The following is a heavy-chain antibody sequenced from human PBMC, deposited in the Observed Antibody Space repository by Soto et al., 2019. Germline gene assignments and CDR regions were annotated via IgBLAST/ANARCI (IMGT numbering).Heavy chain of an antibody. CDR2: INPDSGAT. J-gene: IGHJ4*01. CDR1: GYSFTGYY. D-gene: IGHD2-15*01. CDR3: ARDLRGLLDYFDY. Sequence: SVKVSCKATGYSFTGYYIHWVRQAPGQGLEWMGWINPDSGATNYAQKFQGRVAMTRDTSISTAYLELNRLKSDDTALYYCARDLRGLLDYFDYWGQ. V-gene: IGHV1-2*02.